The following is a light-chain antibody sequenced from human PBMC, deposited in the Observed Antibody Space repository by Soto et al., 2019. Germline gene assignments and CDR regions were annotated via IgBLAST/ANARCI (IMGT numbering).Light chain of an antibody. CDR1: QSVKSDY. Sequence: EIVLTQSPGTLSLSPGERATFSCRASQSVKSDYLAWYQQRPGLAPRLLIYGTSNRATCIPDRFSGSGSGTDFTLTINTLEPEDFAVYYCQRYGSSPLYAFGQGTKLEIK. CDR2: GTS. J-gene: IGKJ2*01. V-gene: IGKV3-20*01. CDR3: QRYGSSPLYA.